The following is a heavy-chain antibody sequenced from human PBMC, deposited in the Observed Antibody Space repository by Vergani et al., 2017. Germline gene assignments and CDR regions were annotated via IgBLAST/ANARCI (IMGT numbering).Heavy chain of an antibody. V-gene: IGHV4-34*01. CDR1: GGSFSGYY. J-gene: IGHJ6*02. D-gene: IGHD3-10*01. Sequence: QVQLQESGPGLVKPSETLSLTCAVYGGSFSGYYWSWIRQPPGKGLEWIGEINHSGSTNYNPSLKSRVTISVDTSKNQFSLKLSSVTAADTAVYYCASGGRGRLYYYGSGSGYYYYYGMDVWGQGTTVTVSS. CDR3: ASGGRGRLYYYGSGSGYYYYYGMDV. CDR2: INHSGST.